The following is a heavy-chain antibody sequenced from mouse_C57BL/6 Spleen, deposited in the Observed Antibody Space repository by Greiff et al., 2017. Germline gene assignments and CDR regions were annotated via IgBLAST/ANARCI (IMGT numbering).Heavy chain of an antibody. V-gene: IGHV1-69*01. CDR3: ARRGGYY. J-gene: IGHJ2*01. Sequence: VKLQQPGAELVMPGASVKLSCKASGYTFTSYWMHWVKQRPGQGLEWIGEIDPSDSYTNYNQKFKCKSTLTVDKSSSTAYMQLSSLTSEDSAVYYCARRGGYYWGQGTTLTVSS. CDR1: GYTFTSYW. CDR2: IDPSDSYT.